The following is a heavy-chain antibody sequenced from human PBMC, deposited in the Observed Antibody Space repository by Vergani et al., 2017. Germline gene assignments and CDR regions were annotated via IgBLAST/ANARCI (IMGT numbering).Heavy chain of an antibody. V-gene: IGHV1-46*01. CDR1: GYTFTSYY. Sequence: QVQLVQSGAEVKKPGASVKVSCKASGYTFTSYYMHWVRQAPGQGLEWMGIINPSGGSTSYAQKLQGRVTMTTDTSTSTAYMELRSLRSDDTAVYYCARDFRTVEPWYFDLWGRGTLVTVSS. J-gene: IGHJ2*01. CDR2: INPSGGST. CDR3: ARDFRTVEPWYFDL. D-gene: IGHD5-24*01.